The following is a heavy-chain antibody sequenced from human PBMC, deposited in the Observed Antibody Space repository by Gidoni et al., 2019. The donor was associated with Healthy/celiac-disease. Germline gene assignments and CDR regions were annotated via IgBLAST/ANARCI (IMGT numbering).Heavy chain of an antibody. CDR3: ARDNVGSSWYGYFDY. Sequence: QVQLVQSVAEVKKPGASVKVSCTASGYTFTGYYMHWVRQAPGQGLEWMGWINPNSGGTNYAQKLQGRVTMTRDTSISTAYMELSRLRSDDTAVYYCARDNVGSSWYGYFDYWGQGTLVTVSS. D-gene: IGHD6-13*01. V-gene: IGHV1-2*02. CDR1: GYTFTGYY. J-gene: IGHJ4*02. CDR2: INPNSGGT.